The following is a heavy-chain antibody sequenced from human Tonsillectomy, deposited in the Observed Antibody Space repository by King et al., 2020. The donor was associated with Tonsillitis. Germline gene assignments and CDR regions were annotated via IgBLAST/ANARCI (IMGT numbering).Heavy chain of an antibody. V-gene: IGHV4-59*08. CDR2: IYYSGST. CDR3: ARGRRATFEFDP. CDR1: GGSISSYY. J-gene: IGHJ5*02. D-gene: IGHD3-16*01. Sequence: VQLQESGPGLVKPSETLSLTCTVSGGSISSYYWSWIRQPPGKGLEWIGYIYYSGSTNYNPSLKSRVTITVDTAKNQFSLKLGSVTAADTAVFYCARGRRATFEFDPWGQGTLVTVSS.